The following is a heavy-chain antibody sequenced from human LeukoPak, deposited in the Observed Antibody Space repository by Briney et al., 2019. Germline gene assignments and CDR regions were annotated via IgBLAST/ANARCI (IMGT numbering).Heavy chain of an antibody. J-gene: IGHJ4*02. V-gene: IGHV3-21*01. CDR1: GFTFSSYS. D-gene: IGHD5-12*01. Sequence: GGSLRLSCAASGFTFSSYSMNWVRQAPGKGPEWVSSISSSSSYIYYADSVKGRFTISRDNAKNSLYLQMNSLRAEDTAVYYCASLGWLPFDYWGQGTLVTVSS. CDR2: ISSSSSYI. CDR3: ASLGWLPFDY.